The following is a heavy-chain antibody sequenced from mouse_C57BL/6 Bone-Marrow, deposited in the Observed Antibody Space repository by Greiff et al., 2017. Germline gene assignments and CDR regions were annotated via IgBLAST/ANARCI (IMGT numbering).Heavy chain of an antibody. CDR1: GYTFTSYG. CDR2: IYPRSGNT. Sequence: QVQLQQSGAELARPGASVKLSCKASGYTFTSYGISWVKQRTGQGLEWIGEIYPRSGNTYYNEKFKGKATLTADKSSSTAYMELRSLTSEDSAVYFCARDDDGSRGAYWGQGTLVTVSA. CDR3: ARDDDGSRGAY. D-gene: IGHD1-1*01. V-gene: IGHV1-81*01. J-gene: IGHJ3*01.